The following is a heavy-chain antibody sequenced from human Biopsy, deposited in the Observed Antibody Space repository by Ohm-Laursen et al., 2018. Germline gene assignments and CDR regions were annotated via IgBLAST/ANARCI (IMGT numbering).Heavy chain of an antibody. CDR1: GFSFSSYW. CDR3: GRGQTVAPGYYGMDV. D-gene: IGHD4-17*01. Sequence: SLRLSCAASGFSFSSYWMHWVRQGPGKGLVWVSRINIDGSTTRYADSVKGRFTISRDNARNSLYLQMNSLRAEDTAVYYCGRGQTVAPGYYGMDVWGQGNPGHRLL. V-gene: IGHV3-74*01. CDR2: INIDGSTT. J-gene: IGHJ6*02.